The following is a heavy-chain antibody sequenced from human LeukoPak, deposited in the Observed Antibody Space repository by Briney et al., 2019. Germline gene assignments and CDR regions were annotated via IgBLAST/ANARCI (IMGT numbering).Heavy chain of an antibody. Sequence: SETLSLTCAVYGGSFSGYYWSWIRQPPGKGLEWIGEMNHSGGPNYNPSLKSRVTISVDTSKNQLSLKLSSVTAADTAVYYCARGRTTETTYYYYYHGMDVWGQGTTVTVPS. CDR3: ARGRTTETTYYYYYHGMDV. CDR1: GGSFSGYY. V-gene: IGHV4-34*01. D-gene: IGHD4-11*01. J-gene: IGHJ6*02. CDR2: MNHSGGP.